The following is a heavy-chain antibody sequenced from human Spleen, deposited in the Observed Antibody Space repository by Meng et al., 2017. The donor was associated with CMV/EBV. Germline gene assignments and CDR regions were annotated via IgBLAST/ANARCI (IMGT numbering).Heavy chain of an antibody. V-gene: IGHV3-7*01. CDR1: GFTFSSHW. J-gene: IGHJ5*02. CDR3: ARVFLYGPFDP. D-gene: IGHD3-10*02. CDR2: IKKDGSEK. Sequence: GESLKISCAASGFTFSSHWMSWVRQAPGKGLEWVANIKKDGSEKYYVDYVKGRFTISRDNDKNSLYLQMNSLRVEDTAVYYCARVFLYGPFDPWGQGTLVPSPQ.